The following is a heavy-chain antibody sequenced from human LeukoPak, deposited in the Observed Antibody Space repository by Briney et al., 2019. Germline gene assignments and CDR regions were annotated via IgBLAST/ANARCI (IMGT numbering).Heavy chain of an antibody. J-gene: IGHJ4*02. D-gene: IGHD3-10*01. V-gene: IGHV2-70*04. CDR1: GFPLSTSGMR. CDR2: IDWDDDK. CDR3: ARITPYGSGTWSDY. Sequence: SGPTLVNPTQTLTLTCTFSGFPLSTSGMRVSWIRRPPGKALEWLARIDWDDDKFYSTSLKTRLTISKDTSKNQVVLTMTNMDPVDTATYYCARITPYGSGTWSDYWGQGTLVTVSS.